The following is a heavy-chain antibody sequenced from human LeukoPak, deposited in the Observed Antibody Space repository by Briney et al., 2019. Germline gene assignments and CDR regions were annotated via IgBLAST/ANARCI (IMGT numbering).Heavy chain of an antibody. V-gene: IGHV3-74*01. Sequence: GGSLRLFCAASGFTFSSYWMHWVRQPPGEGLVWVSRVKTDGSDTNYADSVKGRFTISRDDAKNTVYLQMNSLRAKDTAVYYCARVRVLAATTSGFDYWGQGTLVTVSS. D-gene: IGHD1-26*01. J-gene: IGHJ4*02. CDR3: ARVRVLAATTSGFDY. CDR2: VKTDGSDT. CDR1: GFTFSSYW.